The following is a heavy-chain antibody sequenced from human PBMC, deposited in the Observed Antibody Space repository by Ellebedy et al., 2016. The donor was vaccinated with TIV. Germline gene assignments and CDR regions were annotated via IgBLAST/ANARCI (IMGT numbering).Heavy chain of an antibody. CDR1: GYTFTSYG. CDR2: ISAYNGNT. J-gene: IGHJ4*02. V-gene: IGHV1-18*01. CDR3: ATQAPFRYYDSSGHDY. D-gene: IGHD3-22*01. Sequence: AASVKVSCKASGYTFTSYGISWVRQAPGQGLEWMGWISAYNGNTNYAQKLQGRVTMTTDTSTSTAYMELRSLRSDDTAVYYCATQAPFRYYDSSGHDYWGQGTLVTVSS.